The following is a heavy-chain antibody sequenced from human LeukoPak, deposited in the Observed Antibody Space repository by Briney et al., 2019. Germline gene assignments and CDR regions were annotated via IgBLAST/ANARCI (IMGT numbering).Heavy chain of an antibody. J-gene: IGHJ6*03. CDR3: ARTTEGGYNYGYFYYYYMDV. D-gene: IGHD5-18*01. CDR1: GGSISSYY. Sequence: SETMSLTCTVSGGSISSYYWSWIRQPPGKGLEWIGYMYYRGNTNYDPSLKSRVTISIDTPNNQFSLKLSSVTAADTAVYYCARTTEGGYNYGYFYYYYMDVWGKGTTVTISS. V-gene: IGHV4-59*01. CDR2: MYYRGNT.